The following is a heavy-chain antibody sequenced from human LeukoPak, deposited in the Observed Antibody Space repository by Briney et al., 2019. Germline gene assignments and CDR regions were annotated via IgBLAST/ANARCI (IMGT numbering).Heavy chain of an antibody. CDR1: GFTFDDYG. Sequence: PGGSLRLSCAASGFTFDDYGMSWVRQAPGKGLEWVSAISGSGGSTYYADSVKGRFTISRDNSKNTLYLQMNSLRAEDTAVYYCAKGSTMAAYYYDSSDYWGQGTLVTVSS. CDR3: AKGSTMAAYYYDSSDY. V-gene: IGHV3-23*01. J-gene: IGHJ4*02. CDR2: ISGSGGST. D-gene: IGHD3-22*01.